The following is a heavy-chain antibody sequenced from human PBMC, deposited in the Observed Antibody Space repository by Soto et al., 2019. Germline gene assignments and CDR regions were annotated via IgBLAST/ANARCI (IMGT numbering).Heavy chain of an antibody. CDR2: IYYSGST. D-gene: IGHD3-10*01. CDR3: AREGDYGSGFDY. J-gene: IGHJ4*02. CDR1: GGSISSGDYY. Sequence: PSETLSLTCTVSGGSISSGDYYWSWIRQPPGKGLEWIGYIYYSGSTYYNPSLKSRVTISVDTSKNQFSLKLSSVTAADTAVYYGAREGDYGSGFDYWGQGTRVNVSS. V-gene: IGHV4-30-4*01.